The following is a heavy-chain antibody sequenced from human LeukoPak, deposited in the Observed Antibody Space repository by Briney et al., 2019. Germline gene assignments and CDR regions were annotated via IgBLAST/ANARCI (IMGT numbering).Heavy chain of an antibody. CDR1: GGPFNNFY. CDR2: IYTTGST. D-gene: IGHD2-2*01. V-gene: IGHV4-4*07. CDR3: ALCEGIVVVPAAMDYYYYMDV. Sequence: SETLSLTCTVSGGPFNNFYWSWLRQSAGKGLEWIGRIYTTGSTNYNPSLKSRVTMSVDTSKNQFSLRLSSVTAADTAVYYCALCEGIVVVPAAMDYYYYMDVWGKGTTVTVSS. J-gene: IGHJ6*03.